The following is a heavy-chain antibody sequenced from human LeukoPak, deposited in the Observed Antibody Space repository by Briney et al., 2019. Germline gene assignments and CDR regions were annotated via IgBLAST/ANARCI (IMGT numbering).Heavy chain of an antibody. D-gene: IGHD3-22*01. CDR2: ISNGGGST. J-gene: IGHJ4*02. Sequence: GGSLRLSCAASGITFSSYAMSWVRQAPGKWLEWVSAISNGGGSTYYADSVKGRFTISRDNSKNLFYLQMSSLRAEDTAIYYCAKQSTYYDSRLDYWGQGTLVTVSS. CDR3: AKQSTYYDSRLDY. V-gene: IGHV3-23*01. CDR1: GITFSSYA.